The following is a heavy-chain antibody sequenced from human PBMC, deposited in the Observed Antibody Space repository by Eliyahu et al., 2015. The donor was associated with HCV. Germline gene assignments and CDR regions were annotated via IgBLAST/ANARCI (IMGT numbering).Heavy chain of an antibody. CDR3: AKDQSWVRETYTNPFDY. D-gene: IGHD3-10*01. J-gene: IGHJ4*02. Sequence: GLEWVAVISFDGTNKYYADSVKGRFTISRDNSKNTLYLQMNSLRPEDTAVFYCAKDQSWVRETYTNPFDYWGQGTLVTVSS. CDR2: ISFDGTNK. V-gene: IGHV3-30*18.